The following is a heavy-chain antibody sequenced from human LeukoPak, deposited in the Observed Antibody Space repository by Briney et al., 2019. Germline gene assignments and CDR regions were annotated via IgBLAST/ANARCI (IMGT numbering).Heavy chain of an antibody. CDR1: GYTFTSYG. CDR3: ARCKRWGSYRANDAFDI. D-gene: IGHD1-26*01. Sequence: ASVKVSCKASGYTFTSYGISWVRQAPGQGLEWMGWISAYNGNTNYAQELQGRVTMTTDTSTSTAYMELRSLRSDDTAVYYCARCKRWGSYRANDAFDIWGQGTMVTVSS. J-gene: IGHJ3*02. CDR2: ISAYNGNT. V-gene: IGHV1-18*01.